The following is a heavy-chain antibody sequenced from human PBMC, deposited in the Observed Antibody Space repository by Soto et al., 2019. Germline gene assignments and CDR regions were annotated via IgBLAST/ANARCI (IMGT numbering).Heavy chain of an antibody. CDR2: ISYDGNNK. CDR1: GFTFSSYA. D-gene: IGHD3-22*01. V-gene: IGHV3-30-3*01. Sequence: PGGSLRLSCAASGFTFSSYAMHWVRQAPGKGLEWVAVISYDGNNKYYADSVKGRFTISRDNSKNTLYLQMNSLRAEDTAVYYCARDDDSSGYYYDNYWGQGTLVTVSS. J-gene: IGHJ4*02. CDR3: ARDDDSSGYYYDNY.